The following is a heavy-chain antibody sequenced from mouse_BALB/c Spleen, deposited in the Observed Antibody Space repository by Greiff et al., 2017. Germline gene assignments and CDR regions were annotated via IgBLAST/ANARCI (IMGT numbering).Heavy chain of an antibody. J-gene: IGHJ2*01. Sequence: EVMLVESGGGLVKPGGSLKLSCAASGFTFSSYAMSWVRQTPEKRLEWVATISSGGSYTYYPDSVKGRFTISRDNAKNTLYLQMSSLRSEDTAMYYCARHTRYDENYFDYWGQGTTLTVSS. CDR2: ISSGGSYT. V-gene: IGHV5-9-3*01. CDR1: GFTFSSYA. CDR3: ARHTRYDENYFDY. D-gene: IGHD2-14*01.